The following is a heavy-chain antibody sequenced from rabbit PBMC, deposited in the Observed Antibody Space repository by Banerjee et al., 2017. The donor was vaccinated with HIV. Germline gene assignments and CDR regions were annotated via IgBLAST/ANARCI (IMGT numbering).Heavy chain of an antibody. CDR3: ARRAGSSYYL. CDR2: IDPVFGST. J-gene: IGHJ4*01. Sequence: QLVESGGGLVQPGGSLKLSCKASGLDFSSYSMNWVRQAPGKGLEWIGYIDPVFGSTYYASWVNGRFTISSHNAQNTLYLQLNSLTAADTATYFCARRAGSSYYLWGPGTLVTV. CDR1: GLDFSSYS. D-gene: IGHD8-1*01. V-gene: IGHV1S7*01.